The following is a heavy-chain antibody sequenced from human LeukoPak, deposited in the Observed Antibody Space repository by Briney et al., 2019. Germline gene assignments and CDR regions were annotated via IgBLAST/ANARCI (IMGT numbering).Heavy chain of an antibody. CDR2: INQDGTEK. V-gene: IGHV3-7*01. CDR3: VKVAKYYYGSETYYFFEH. J-gene: IGHJ4*02. D-gene: IGHD3-10*01. Sequence: GGSLRLSCVASGFPFSSYEMTWVRQLPGKGLEWVANINQDGTEKYYVDSVKGRFTISRDNAKNSLDLQMNSLRVEDTGIYYCVKVAKYYYGSETYYFFEHWGQGTPVTASS. CDR1: GFPFSSYE.